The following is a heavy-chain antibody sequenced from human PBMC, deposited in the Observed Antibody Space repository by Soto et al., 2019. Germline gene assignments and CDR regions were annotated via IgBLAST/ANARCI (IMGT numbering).Heavy chain of an antibody. CDR2: INYSGST. V-gene: IGHV4-39*01. J-gene: IGHJ6*04. Sequence: SETLSLTCIVSSGSMSSSLNHWGWIRQPPGKGLEWIGNINYSGSTYYNPSLQSRLTISVDTSNNQFSLTLSSVTAADTAVYYCANLAGYCGGTSCYGHYARAVWGKGPRVTVS. CDR1: SGSMSSSLNH. D-gene: IGHD2-2*01. CDR3: ANLAGYCGGTSCYGHYARAV.